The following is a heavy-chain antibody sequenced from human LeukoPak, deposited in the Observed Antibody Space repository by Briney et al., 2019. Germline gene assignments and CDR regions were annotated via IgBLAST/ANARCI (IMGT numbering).Heavy chain of an antibody. V-gene: IGHV1-69*05. CDR1: GGTFSSYA. J-gene: IGHJ2*01. D-gene: IGHD6-19*01. CDR3: ARDPSNTSGRFWYLDV. Sequence: GASVKVSCKASGGTFSSYAISWVRQAPGQGLEWMGGMIPIFGTANYAQKFQGRVTMTTETSTSTAYMELWSLRSDDTAVYYCARDPSNTSGRFWYLDVWGRGTLVTVSA. CDR2: MIPIFGTA.